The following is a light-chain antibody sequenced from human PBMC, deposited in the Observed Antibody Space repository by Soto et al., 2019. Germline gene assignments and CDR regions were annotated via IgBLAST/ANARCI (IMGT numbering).Light chain of an antibody. CDR3: SSYTRLSTSV. V-gene: IGLV2-18*02. Sequence: QSVLTQPPSVSGSPGQSVAISCTGTSSDVGGSNGVSWYQQPPGTAPKLIIYDVSNRPSGVPDRFSGSKSGNTASLIISGLQAEDECDCYCSSYTRLSTSVFRTGTMV. CDR2: DVS. J-gene: IGLJ1*01. CDR1: SSDVGGSNG.